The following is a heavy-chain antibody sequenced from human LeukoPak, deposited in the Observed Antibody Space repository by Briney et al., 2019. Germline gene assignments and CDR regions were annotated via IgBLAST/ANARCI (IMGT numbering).Heavy chain of an antibody. CDR1: GYTFTSYY. CDR3: ARLTYYDFWSGYPWALMDV. V-gene: IGHV1-46*01. CDR2: INPSGGST. J-gene: IGHJ6*04. D-gene: IGHD3-3*01. Sequence: ASVKVSCKASGYTFTSYYMHWVRQAPGQGLEWMGIINPSGGSTSYAQKFQGRVTMTRDTSTSTVYMELRSLRSGDTAVYYCARLTYYDFWSGYPWALMDVWGKGTTVTVSS.